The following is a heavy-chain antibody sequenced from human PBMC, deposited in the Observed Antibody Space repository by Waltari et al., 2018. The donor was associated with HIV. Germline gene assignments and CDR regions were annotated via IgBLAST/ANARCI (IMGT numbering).Heavy chain of an antibody. D-gene: IGHD3-9*01. V-gene: IGHV1-24*01. CDR1: GYSLTQLS. Sequence: QVVLIESGAEVKQPGGSVKVSCKVAGYSLTQLSMHWVRQAPGKGLEWMGGFDPEGDETIYAQKFQGRLSMTEDTSIDTAYMELRGLRSDDTAVYYCASNDRPVYFFDYWSHGTLVTVSS. CDR3: ASNDRPVYFFDY. CDR2: FDPEGDET. J-gene: IGHJ4*01.